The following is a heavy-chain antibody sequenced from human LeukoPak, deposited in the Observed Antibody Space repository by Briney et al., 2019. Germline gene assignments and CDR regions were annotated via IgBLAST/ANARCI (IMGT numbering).Heavy chain of an antibody. CDR2: SIPIFGKA. CDR3: ARVYVGIGRIAAAGRDYYYYGMDV. J-gene: IGHJ6*02. V-gene: IGHV1-69*13. D-gene: IGHD6-13*01. Sequence: SVKVSCKASGGTFSSYAISWERQAPGPRLELMGGSIPIFGKANYAQKFQGRVTITADESTSTAYMELSSLRSEDTAVYYCARVYVGIGRIAAAGRDYYYYGMDVWGPGTTVTVSS. CDR1: GGTFSSYA.